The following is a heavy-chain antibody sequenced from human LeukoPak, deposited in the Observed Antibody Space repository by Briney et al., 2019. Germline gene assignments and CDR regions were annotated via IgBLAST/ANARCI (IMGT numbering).Heavy chain of an antibody. CDR3: ARVKGYYDSSGYYKAHAFDI. V-gene: IGHV4-59*01. CDR2: IYYSGST. CDR1: GGSISGFY. J-gene: IGHJ3*02. D-gene: IGHD3-22*01. Sequence: SETLSLTCTVSGGSISGFYWSWIRQPPGKGLECIGYIYYSGSTNHNPSLKSRVSISVDTSKNQFSLKLSSVTAADTAVYYCARVKGYYDSSGYYKAHAFDIWGQGTMVTASS.